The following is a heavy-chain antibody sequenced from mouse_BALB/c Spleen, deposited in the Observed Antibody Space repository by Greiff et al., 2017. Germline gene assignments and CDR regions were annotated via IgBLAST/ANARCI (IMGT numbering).Heavy chain of an antibody. CDR2: IDPANGNT. J-gene: IGHJ4*01. CDR3: AFYYGSSGFYAMDY. V-gene: IGHV14-3*02. Sequence: EVQLQQSGAELVKPGASVKLSCTASGFNIKDTYMHWVKQRPEQGLEWIGRIDPANGNTKYDPKFQGKATITADTSSNTAYLQLSSLTSEDTAVYYCAFYYGSSGFYAMDYWGQGTSVTVSS. D-gene: IGHD1-1*01. CDR1: GFNIKDTY.